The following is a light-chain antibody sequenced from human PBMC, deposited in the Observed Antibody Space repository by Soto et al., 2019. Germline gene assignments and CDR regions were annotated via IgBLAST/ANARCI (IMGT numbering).Light chain of an antibody. CDR1: SSDVGRYNI. CDR2: EGS. J-gene: IGLJ2*01. CDR3: QTWGTGTVV. Sequence: QSALTQPASVSGSPGQSITISCTGSSSDVGRYNIVSWYQQHPGKAPKLMIYEGSQRPSGVSDRFSGSSSGAERYLTISSLQSEDEADYYCQTWGTGTVVFGGGTKVTVL. V-gene: IGLV2-14*02.